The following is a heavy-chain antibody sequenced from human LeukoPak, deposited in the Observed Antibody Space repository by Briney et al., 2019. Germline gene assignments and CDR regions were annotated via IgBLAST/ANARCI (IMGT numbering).Heavy chain of an antibody. CDR1: GFTVSSNY. CDR2: IYSGGNT. CDR3: ASSKWAHDAFDI. D-gene: IGHD1-26*01. Sequence: GGSLRLSCAASGFTVSSNYMSWVRQAPGKGLEWVSVIYSGGNTYYADSVKGRFTISRDNSKNTLYLQMNSLRAEDTAVYYCASSKWAHDAFDIWGQGTMVTVSS. V-gene: IGHV3-66*01. J-gene: IGHJ3*02.